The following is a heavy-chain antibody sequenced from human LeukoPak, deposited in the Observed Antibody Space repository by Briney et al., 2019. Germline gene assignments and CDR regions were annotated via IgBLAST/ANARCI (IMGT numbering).Heavy chain of an antibody. Sequence: PSETLSPSCTVSGGSISSGGYYWSWIRQHPGKGLEWIGYIYYSGSTYYNPSLKSRVTISVDTSRNQFSLKLTSMTAADTAVYYCARDPTGERYFDYWGQGTLVTVSS. J-gene: IGHJ4*02. CDR2: IYYSGST. D-gene: IGHD7-27*01. CDR3: ARDPTGERYFDY. V-gene: IGHV4-31*03. CDR1: GGSISSGGYY.